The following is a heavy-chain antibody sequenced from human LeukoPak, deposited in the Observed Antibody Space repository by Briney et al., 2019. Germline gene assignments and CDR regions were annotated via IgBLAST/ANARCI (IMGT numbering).Heavy chain of an antibody. V-gene: IGHV1-2*02. Sequence: ASVKVSCKASGYTFTGYYMHWVRQAPGQGLEWMGWINPNSGGTNYAQKFQGRVTMTRDTSISTAYMELSRLRSDDTAVYYCARDGDYSGKPGGYFDYWGQGTLVTVSS. CDR1: GYTFTGYY. CDR3: ARDGDYSGKPGGYFDY. D-gene: IGHD1-26*01. J-gene: IGHJ4*02. CDR2: INPNSGGT.